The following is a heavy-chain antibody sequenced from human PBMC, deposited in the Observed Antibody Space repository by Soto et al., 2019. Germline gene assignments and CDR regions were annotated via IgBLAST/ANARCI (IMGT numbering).Heavy chain of an antibody. D-gene: IGHD3-10*01. CDR1: GFTFNNYA. J-gene: IGHJ4*02. Sequence: EVQLLESGGGLVQPGGSLRLSCAASGFTFNNYAMTWVRQAPGKGLEWVSAISGGGDTTSYADSVKGRFTVSRDGSTGTLYLQMSSLRAEDTALYYCAKGRGGSGSLTPRVDFWGQGTLVTVSS. CDR2: ISGGGDTT. CDR3: AKGRGGSGSLTPRVDF. V-gene: IGHV3-23*01.